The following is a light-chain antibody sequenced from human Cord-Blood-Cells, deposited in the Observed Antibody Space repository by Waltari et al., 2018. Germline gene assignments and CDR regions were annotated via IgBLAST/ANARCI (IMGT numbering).Light chain of an antibody. J-gene: IGLJ2*01. CDR1: SSDVGRYNL. CDR2: EGS. Sequence: QSALTQPASVSGSPGPSITISCTGTSSDVGRYNLFSWYQQHPGKAPKLMIYEGSKRPSGVSNRFSGSKSGNTASLTISGLQAEDEADYYCCSYAGSSYVVFGGGTKLTVL. CDR3: CSYAGSSYVV. V-gene: IGLV2-23*01.